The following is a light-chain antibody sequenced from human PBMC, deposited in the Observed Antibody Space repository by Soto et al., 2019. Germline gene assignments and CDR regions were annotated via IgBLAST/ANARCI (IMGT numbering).Light chain of an antibody. V-gene: IGKV3-20*01. Sequence: EIVLTQSPGTLSLSPVDTATLSCRASQTIGRNYLAWYQQKPGQAPRLLIFGTSTRATGIPDRFSGSGSGTDFTLSISRLEPEDFAVYYCQQYASSPLLTFGGGTKV. CDR1: QTIGRNY. CDR2: GTS. J-gene: IGKJ4*01. CDR3: QQYASSPLLT.